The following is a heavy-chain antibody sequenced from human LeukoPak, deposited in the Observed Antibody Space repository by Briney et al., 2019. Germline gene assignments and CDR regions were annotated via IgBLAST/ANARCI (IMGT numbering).Heavy chain of an antibody. CDR3: ARDRVLVDY. CDR2: LDSSSSSI. D-gene: IGHD3-3*02. V-gene: IGHV3-21*01. Sequence: PGGSLRLSCEASGFTFSTYSMNWVPQVPGEGLEWVSSLDSSSSSIFYSDSVKGRYTISRDNAKNSVYLQMNSLRAEDTAVYFCARDRVLVDYWGQGTLVTVSS. CDR1: GFTFSTYS. J-gene: IGHJ4*02.